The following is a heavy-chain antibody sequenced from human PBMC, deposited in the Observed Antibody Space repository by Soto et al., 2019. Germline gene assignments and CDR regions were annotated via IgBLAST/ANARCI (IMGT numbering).Heavy chain of an antibody. V-gene: IGHV4-59*01. CDR1: GCSISSYY. D-gene: IGHD5-12*01. J-gene: IGHJ4*02. CDR3: ARAQMATFTGFYY. Sequence: QVQLQESGPGLVKPSETLSLTCTVSGCSISSYYWSWIRHPPGKGLEWIGYIYYSGSTTYNSSLKSRVTISLDTSKNQCSRNLSSVTAADTAVYYCARAQMATFTGFYYWGQRTLVTVSS. CDR2: IYYSGST.